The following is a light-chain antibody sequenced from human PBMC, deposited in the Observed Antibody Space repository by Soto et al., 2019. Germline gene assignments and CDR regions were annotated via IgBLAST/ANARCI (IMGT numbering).Light chain of an antibody. Sequence: QSALTQPPSASGSPGQSVTISCTGTSSDVGGYNYVSWYQQHPGKAPKFIIYEVSKRPSGVPDRFSGSKSGKTASLTVSGLQAEDEADYYCSSYAGSNNLVFGGGTKVTVL. V-gene: IGLV2-8*01. CDR1: SSDVGGYNY. CDR3: SSYAGSNNLV. J-gene: IGLJ2*01. CDR2: EVS.